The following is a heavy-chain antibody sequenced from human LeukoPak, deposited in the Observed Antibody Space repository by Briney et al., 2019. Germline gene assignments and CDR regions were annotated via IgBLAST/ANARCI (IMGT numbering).Heavy chain of an antibody. V-gene: IGHV3-20*01. CDR2: INWNGGST. D-gene: IGHD2-15*01. J-gene: IGHJ4*02. Sequence: PGGSLRLSCAASGFTFDDYGMSWVRQAPGKGLEWVSGINWNGGSTGYADSVKGRFTISRDNAKNSLYLQMNSLRAEDTASYHCARARRHCSGGSCYTTYYFDYWGQGTLVTVSS. CDR3: ARARRHCSGGSCYTTYYFDY. CDR1: GFTFDDYG.